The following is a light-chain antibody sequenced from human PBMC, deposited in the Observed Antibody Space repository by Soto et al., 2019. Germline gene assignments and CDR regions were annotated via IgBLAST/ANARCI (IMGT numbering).Light chain of an antibody. CDR3: QQYNNWPRS. CDR2: GAS. V-gene: IGKV3-15*01. CDR1: QSVSSN. J-gene: IGKJ5*01. Sequence: EVVMTQSPATLSVSPGERATLSCRASQSVSSNLAWYQQKPGQAPRLLIYGASTRATGITARFSGSGSGTEFTLTISSLQSEDFAVYYCQQYNNWPRSFGQGTRLEIK.